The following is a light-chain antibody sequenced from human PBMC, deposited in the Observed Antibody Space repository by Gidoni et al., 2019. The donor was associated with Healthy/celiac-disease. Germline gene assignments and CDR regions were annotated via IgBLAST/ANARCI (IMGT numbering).Light chain of an antibody. CDR2: VNS. CDR1: SSNTGAGYD. V-gene: IGLV1-40*01. J-gene: IGLJ2*01. CDR3: QSYDSSLSVRYHVV. Sequence: QTVLTQPSSVSRPPGQGVTITCTGSSSNTGAGYDVHWYQQLPATAPKLLIYVNSNRPSGVPDRFSGSKSGTSASLTITGLQAEDESDYYCQSYDSSLSVRYHVVFGGGTKLTVL.